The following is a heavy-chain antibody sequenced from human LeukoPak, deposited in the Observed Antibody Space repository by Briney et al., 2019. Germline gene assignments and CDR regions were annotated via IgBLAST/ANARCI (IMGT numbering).Heavy chain of an antibody. V-gene: IGHV3-33*01. D-gene: IGHD5-12*01. CDR3: ARGGWLRFGEDY. CDR1: GFTFSSYG. J-gene: IGHJ4*02. CDR2: IWYDGSNK. Sequence: PGRSLRLSCVASGFTFSSYGMHWVRQAPGKGLEWVAVIWYDGSNKYYADSVKGRFTISRDNSKNTLYLQMNSLRAEDTAVYYCARGGWLRFGEDYWGQGTLVTVSS.